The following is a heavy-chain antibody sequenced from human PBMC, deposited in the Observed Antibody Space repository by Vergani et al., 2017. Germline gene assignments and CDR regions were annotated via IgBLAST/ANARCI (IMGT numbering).Heavy chain of an antibody. CDR2: ISSSSSYI. Sequence: EVQLVESGGGLVKPGGSLRLSCAASGFTFSSYSMNWVRQAPGKGLEWVSSISSSSSYIYYADSVKGRFTISRDNAKNALYLQMNSLRAEVTAVYYCARNPGYYDLWSGYYEPYYYYYMDVWGKGTTVTVSS. J-gene: IGHJ6*03. CDR1: GFTFSSYS. D-gene: IGHD3-3*01. CDR3: ARNPGYYDLWSGYYEPYYYYYMDV. V-gene: IGHV3-21*01.